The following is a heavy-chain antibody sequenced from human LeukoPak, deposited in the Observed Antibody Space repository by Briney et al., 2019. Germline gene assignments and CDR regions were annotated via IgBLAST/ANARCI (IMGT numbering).Heavy chain of an antibody. V-gene: IGHV3-7*03. J-gene: IGHJ4*02. Sequence: GGSLRLSCSVSGFTLANYWVDWVRQTPGRGLEWVANIKDDGSEKYYVDSVKGRFTISRDNAKNSLYLQMNNLRGEDTAVYYCSRRLDYLGQGTLVTVSS. CDR3: SRRLDY. CDR1: GFTLANYW. CDR2: IKDDGSEK.